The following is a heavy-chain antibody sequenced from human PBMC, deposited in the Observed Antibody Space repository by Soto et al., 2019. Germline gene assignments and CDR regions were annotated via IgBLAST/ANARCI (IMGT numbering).Heavy chain of an antibody. J-gene: IGHJ3*02. CDR3: ASGTSRVYFDGSFCAFDI. V-gene: IGHV4-61*01. CDR1: GGSVSSGLYY. Sequence: QVQLQESGPGLVKPSETLSLSCIVSGGSVSSGLYYRSWIRQPPGKGLEWIGYISYSGSTNYNPSLRSRVTISVDTSKNQCSLRLSSVTTADTAVYYCASGTSRVYFDGSFCAFDIWAQGTIVNVSS. CDR2: ISYSGST. D-gene: IGHD2-15*01.